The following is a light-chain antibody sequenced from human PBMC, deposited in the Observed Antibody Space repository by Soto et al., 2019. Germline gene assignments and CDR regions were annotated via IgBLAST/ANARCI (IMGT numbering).Light chain of an antibody. Sequence: EIVLTQSPGTLSLSPGERATLSCRASQSVSSSYLTWYQQKPGQAPSLLIYGASRKATGIPDRFSGSGSGTDFTLTISRLQPEDFAVYYCQQYDSSPHTFGQGTRLEI. CDR2: GAS. CDR1: QSVSSSY. J-gene: IGKJ5*01. V-gene: IGKV3-20*01. CDR3: QQYDSSPHT.